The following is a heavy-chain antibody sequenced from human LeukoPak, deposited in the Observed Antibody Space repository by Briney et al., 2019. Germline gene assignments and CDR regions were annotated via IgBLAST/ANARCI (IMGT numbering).Heavy chain of an antibody. CDR2: ISYSGPHM. CDR3: ASNDYRDEGIDS. J-gene: IGHJ4*02. V-gene: IGHV3-21*01. CDR1: GFTFSSYS. Sequence: GGSLRLSCAASGFTFSSYSMNWVRQAPGKGLEWVSSISYSGPHMFYADSVRGRFTIPRDNAENSLFLQMNSLRAEDTGVYFCASNDYRDEGIDSWGQGTLVTVSS. D-gene: IGHD4-17*01.